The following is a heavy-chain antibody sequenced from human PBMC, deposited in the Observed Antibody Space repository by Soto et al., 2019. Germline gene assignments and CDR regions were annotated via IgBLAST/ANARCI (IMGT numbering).Heavy chain of an antibody. CDR3: ARDVCPGNSSVYLDAFDI. CDR1: GFTLSAYW. J-gene: IGHJ3*02. CDR2: INRDGRKK. D-gene: IGHD6-19*01. V-gene: IGHV3-7*05. Sequence: EVQLEESGGDLVQPGGSLRLSCAASGFTLSAYWMTWVRQAPGKGLEWVANINRDGRKKSYLDSVRGRFTISRDNVGNSLYRHMDGLRADDTALDYCARDVCPGNSSVYLDAFDIWGQGKMVTVSS.